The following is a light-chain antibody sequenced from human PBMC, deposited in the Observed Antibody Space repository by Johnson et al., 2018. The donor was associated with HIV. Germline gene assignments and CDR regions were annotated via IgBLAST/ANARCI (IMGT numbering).Light chain of an antibody. CDR3: GTWDSSLSAYV. CDR1: RSNIGNNY. J-gene: IGLJ1*01. Sequence: QSVLTQPPSVSAAPGQKVTISCSGSRSNIGNNYVSWYQHLPGAAPTLLIYEDNKRPSGIPDRFSGSKSGTSATLGITGLQTGDEADYYCGTWDSSLSAYVFGTGTKVTVL. V-gene: IGLV1-51*02. CDR2: EDN.